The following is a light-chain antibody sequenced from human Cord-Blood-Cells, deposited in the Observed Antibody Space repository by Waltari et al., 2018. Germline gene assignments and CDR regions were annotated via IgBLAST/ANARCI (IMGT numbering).Light chain of an antibody. CDR2: SNN. V-gene: IGLV1-44*01. J-gene: IGLJ3*02. CDR3: AAWDDNLNVWV. Sequence: QSVMTQPHSSSGTPGQRVTIACAGCSSNIGGNTVNWYQQLPGTATKLLIYSNNQRPSGVPDRFSASKSGTSASLAISGLQSEDESDYYCAAWDDNLNVWVFGERTKLTVI. CDR1: SSNIGGNT.